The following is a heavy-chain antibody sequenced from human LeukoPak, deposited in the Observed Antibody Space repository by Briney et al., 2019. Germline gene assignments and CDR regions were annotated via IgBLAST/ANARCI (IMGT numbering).Heavy chain of an antibody. D-gene: IGHD4-17*01. CDR3: ARPQDYGDGAFDI. V-gene: IGHV4-59*08. CDR1: GGSISYY. J-gene: IGHJ3*02. CDR2: IYYSGST. Sequence: SETLSLTCTVSGGSISYYWSWIRQPPGKGLEWIGYIYYSGSTNYNPSLKSRVTIAVDTSKNQFSLKLSSVTAADTAVYYCARPQDYGDGAFDIWGQGTMVTVSS.